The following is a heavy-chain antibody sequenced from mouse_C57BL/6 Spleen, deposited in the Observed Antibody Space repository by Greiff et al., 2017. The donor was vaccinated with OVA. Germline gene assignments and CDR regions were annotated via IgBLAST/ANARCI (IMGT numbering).Heavy chain of an antibody. J-gene: IGHJ2*01. Sequence: QVQLQQSGAELVKPGASVQISCKASGFAFSSYWMNWVKQRPGKGLEWIGQIYPGDGDTNYNGKFKGKATLTEDKYSSPAYMQLSSLTSEDSAVYFCAVSDDYGSRRVDFGYRGPRTTLSVAS. CDR2: IYPGDGDT. V-gene: IGHV1-80*01. CDR3: AVSDDYGSRRVDFGY. CDR1: GFAFSSYW. D-gene: IGHD1-1*01.